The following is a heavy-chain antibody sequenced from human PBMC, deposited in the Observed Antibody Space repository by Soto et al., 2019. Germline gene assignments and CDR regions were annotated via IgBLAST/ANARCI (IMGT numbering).Heavy chain of an antibody. CDR1: GFTVSSNY. Sequence: LSCAASGFTVSSNYMSWVRQAPGKGLEWIGEITPTGSTNYNLSLKSRVTISLDTSQNQFSLMLSSATAADTAVYYCARGRETWLVDAFDIWGQGSMVTVSS. D-gene: IGHD6-19*01. CDR2: ITPTGST. V-gene: IGHV4-34*01. CDR3: ARGRETWLVDAFDI. J-gene: IGHJ3*02.